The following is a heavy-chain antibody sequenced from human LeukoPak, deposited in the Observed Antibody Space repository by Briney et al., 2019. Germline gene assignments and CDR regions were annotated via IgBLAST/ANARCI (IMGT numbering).Heavy chain of an antibody. D-gene: IGHD2-8*01. V-gene: IGHV4-59*08. J-gene: IGHJ4*02. CDR1: GGSISGHY. Sequence: SETLSLTCTVSGGSISGHYWSWLRQSPGKGLEWIAYIYNSGSTNYNNYNPSLKSRVIMSMDTSKNQLPLIVSSVTAADTAVYYCARHTTGRTLGDFDYWGQGTLATVSA. CDR3: ARHTTGRTLGDFDY. CDR2: IYNSGSTNYN.